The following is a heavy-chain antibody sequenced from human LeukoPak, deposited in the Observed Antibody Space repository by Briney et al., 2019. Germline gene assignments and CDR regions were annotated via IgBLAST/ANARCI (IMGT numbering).Heavy chain of an antibody. Sequence: SETLSLTCAVYGGSFSGYYWSWIRQPPGKGLEWIGEINHSGSTNYNPSLKSRVTISVDTSKNQFSLKLSSVTAADTAVYYCARVPAARGDIKGDYWGQGILVTVSS. D-gene: IGHD3-10*01. CDR1: GGSFSGYY. J-gene: IGHJ4*02. CDR3: ARVPAARGDIKGDY. V-gene: IGHV4-34*01. CDR2: INHSGST.